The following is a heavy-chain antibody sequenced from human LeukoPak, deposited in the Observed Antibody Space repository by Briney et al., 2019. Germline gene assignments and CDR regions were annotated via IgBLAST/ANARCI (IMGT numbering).Heavy chain of an antibody. CDR1: GFTFNEYW. CDR3: GGDSYGSIDH. D-gene: IGHD3-10*01. CDR2: MNTDGTII. V-gene: IGHV3-74*01. Sequence: PGGSLRLSCEASGFTFNEYWMIWVRQVPGKGLIYVSHMNTDGTIINYADSVKGRFTISRDNAKNTLYLQMDSLRAEDTALYYCGGDSYGSIDHWGQGTLVTVSS. J-gene: IGHJ4*02.